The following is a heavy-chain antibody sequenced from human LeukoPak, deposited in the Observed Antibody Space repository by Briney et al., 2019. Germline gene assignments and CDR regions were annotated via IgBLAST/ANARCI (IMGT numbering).Heavy chain of an antibody. J-gene: IGHJ3*02. CDR1: GYSFTSYW. Sequence: GESLKISCKGSGYSFTSYWIGWVRQMPGKGLEWMGIIYPGDSDTRYSPSFQGQVTISADKSISTAYLQWSSLKASDTAMYYCARYLFEVVPVRNAFDIWGQGTMVTVSS. V-gene: IGHV5-51*01. CDR3: ARYLFEVVPVRNAFDI. D-gene: IGHD2-2*01. CDR2: IYPGDSDT.